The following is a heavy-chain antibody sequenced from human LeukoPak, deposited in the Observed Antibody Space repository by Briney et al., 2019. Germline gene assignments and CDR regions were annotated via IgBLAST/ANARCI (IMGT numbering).Heavy chain of an antibody. V-gene: IGHV1-18*01. CDR2: ASAHNGNK. J-gene: IGHJ4*02. D-gene: IGHD4-17*01. Sequence: ASVKVSCKASGYSFTSYGITWVRQAPGQGLEWMGWASAHNGNKNYAQSLQGRVTLTTHTFTSTAYMELRSLRSDDTAMYYCAREHGYGDLYFDYWGQGTLVTVSS. CDR3: AREHGYGDLYFDY. CDR1: GYSFTSYG.